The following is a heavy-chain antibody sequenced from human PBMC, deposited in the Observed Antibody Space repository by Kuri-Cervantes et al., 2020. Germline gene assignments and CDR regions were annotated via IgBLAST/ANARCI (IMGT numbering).Heavy chain of an antibody. CDR3: AREGAITMLDFNPRYYYYYYGMDV. Sequence: ASVKVSCKASGYTFTSYDINWVRQATGQGLEWMGWMNPNSGNTGYAQKFQGRVTMTRDTSTSTVYMELSSLRSEDTAVYYCAREGAITMLDFNPRYYYYYYGMDVWGQGTTVTVSS. D-gene: IGHD3-10*02. CDR2: MNPNSGNT. J-gene: IGHJ6*02. V-gene: IGHV1-8*01. CDR1: GYTFTSYD.